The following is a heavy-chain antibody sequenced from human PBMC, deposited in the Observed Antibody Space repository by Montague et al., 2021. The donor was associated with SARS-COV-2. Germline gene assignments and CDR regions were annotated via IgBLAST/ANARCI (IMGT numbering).Heavy chain of an antibody. Sequence: TLSLTCTVSGGSISSGGYYWSWIRQHPGKGLEWIGYIYYSGSTYYNPSLKSRVTISVDTSMNQFSLKLSSVTAAGTAVYYCASPRITMIVVVDAFDIWGQGTMVTVSS. J-gene: IGHJ3*02. CDR3: ASPRITMIVVVDAFDI. CDR2: IYYSGST. D-gene: IGHD3-22*01. CDR1: GGSISSGGYY. V-gene: IGHV4-31*03.